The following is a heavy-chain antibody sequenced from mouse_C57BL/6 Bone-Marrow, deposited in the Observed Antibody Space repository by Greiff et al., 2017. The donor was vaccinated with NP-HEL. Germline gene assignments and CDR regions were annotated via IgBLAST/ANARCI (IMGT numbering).Heavy chain of an antibody. Sequence: QVQLQQSGPELVKPGASVKLSCKASGYTFTSYDINWVKQRPGQGLEWIGWIYPRVGSTKYNEKFQGKATLTVDTSSSTEYMQLHSLTSENSAVYFCARHYYGSSYGYFDVWDTGTTVTVSS. CDR3: ARHYYGSSYGYFDV. CDR1: GYTFTSYD. J-gene: IGHJ1*03. CDR2: IYPRVGST. D-gene: IGHD1-1*01. V-gene: IGHV1-85*01.